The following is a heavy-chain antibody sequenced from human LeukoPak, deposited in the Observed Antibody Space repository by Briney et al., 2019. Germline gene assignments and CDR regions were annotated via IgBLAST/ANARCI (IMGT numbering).Heavy chain of an antibody. CDR3: AREVTRQWLGSGMDV. J-gene: IGHJ6*02. CDR1: GGTFSSYA. CDR2: IIPILGIA. Sequence: SVKVSCKASGGTFSSYAISWVRQAPGQGLEWMGRIIPILGIANYAQKFQGRVTITADKSTSTAYMELSSLRSEDTAVYYCAREVTRQWLGSGMDVWGQGTTVTVSS. V-gene: IGHV1-69*04. D-gene: IGHD6-19*01.